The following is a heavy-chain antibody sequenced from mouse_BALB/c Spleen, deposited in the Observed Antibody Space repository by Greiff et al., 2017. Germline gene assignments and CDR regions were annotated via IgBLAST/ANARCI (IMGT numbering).Heavy chain of an antibody. CDR3: ARGRTGDY. V-gene: IGHV1-7*01. J-gene: IGHJ2*01. CDR2: INPSTGYT. Sequence: QVQLQQSGAELAKPGASVKMSCKASGYTFTSYWMHWVKQRPGQGLEWIGYINPSTGYTEYNQKFKDKATLTADKSSSTAYMQLSSLTSEDSAVYYCARGRTGDYWGQGTTLPVSS. D-gene: IGHD4-1*01. CDR1: GYTFTSYW.